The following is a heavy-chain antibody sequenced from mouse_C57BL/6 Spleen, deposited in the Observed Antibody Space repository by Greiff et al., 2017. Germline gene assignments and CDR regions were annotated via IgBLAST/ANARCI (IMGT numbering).Heavy chain of an antibody. Sequence: EVQVVESGPELVKPGASVKISCKASGYSFTDYNMNWVKQSNGKSLEWIGVINPNYGTTSYNQKFKGKATLTVDQSSSTAYMQLNSLTSEDSAVYYCARRYYGSSYEDWYFDVWGTGTTVTVSS. CDR3: ARRYYGSSYEDWYFDV. V-gene: IGHV1-39*01. CDR2: INPNYGTT. J-gene: IGHJ1*03. CDR1: GYSFTDYN. D-gene: IGHD1-1*01.